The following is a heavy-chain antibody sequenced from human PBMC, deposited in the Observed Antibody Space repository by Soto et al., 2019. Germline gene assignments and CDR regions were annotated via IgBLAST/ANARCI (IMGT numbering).Heavy chain of an antibody. CDR2: IIPIFGTA. CDR1: GGTFSSYA. J-gene: IGHJ6*02. D-gene: IGHD1-1*01. Sequence: SVKVSCKASGGTFSSYAISWVRQAPGQGLEWMGGIIPIFGTANYAQKFQGRVTITADESTSTAYMELSSLRSEDTAVYYCSSRYGEVYYYYGMDVWGQGTTVTVSS. CDR3: SSRYGEVYYYYGMDV. V-gene: IGHV1-69*01.